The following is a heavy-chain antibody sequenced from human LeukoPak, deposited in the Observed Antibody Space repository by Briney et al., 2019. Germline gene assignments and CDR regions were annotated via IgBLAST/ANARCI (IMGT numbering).Heavy chain of an antibody. J-gene: IGHJ4*02. CDR2: INHSGSA. D-gene: IGHD4-11*01. Sequence: SETLSLTCAVSGGSLSGYYWTWIRQPPGKGLEWIGEINHSGSANYNPSLMSRVTISLDTSKNHFSLNLSSVTAADTAVYYCARGQGTVTTHWGQGTLVTVSS. V-gene: IGHV4-34*01. CDR1: GGSLSGYY. CDR3: ARGQGTVTTH.